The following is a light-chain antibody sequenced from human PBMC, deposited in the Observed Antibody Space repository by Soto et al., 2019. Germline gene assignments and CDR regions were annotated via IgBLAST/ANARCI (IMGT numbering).Light chain of an antibody. CDR3: QQYDHLPLGT. V-gene: IGKV1-33*01. CDR2: DAS. J-gene: IGKJ3*01. Sequence: DIQMTQSPSSLSASVGDRVTITCQASQDISNYLNWYQQKPGKAPKLLIYDASNLETGVPSRFSGSGSGTDFTFPISSLQPEDIATYYCQQYDHLPLGTFGPGTKVDIK. CDR1: QDISNY.